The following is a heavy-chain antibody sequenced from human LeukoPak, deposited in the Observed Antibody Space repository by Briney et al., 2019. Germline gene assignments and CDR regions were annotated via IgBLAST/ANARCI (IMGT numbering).Heavy chain of an antibody. D-gene: IGHD2-2*01. J-gene: IGHJ4*02. V-gene: IGHV1-69*05. Sequence: SVKVSCKASGGTFISYAISWVRQAPGQGLEWMGGIIPIFGTANYAQKFQGRVTTTTDESTSTAYMELSSLRSEDTAVYYCASGGGPYCSSTSCYALLGYWGQGTLVTVSS. CDR1: GGTFISYA. CDR3: ASGGGPYCSSTSCYALLGY. CDR2: IIPIFGTA.